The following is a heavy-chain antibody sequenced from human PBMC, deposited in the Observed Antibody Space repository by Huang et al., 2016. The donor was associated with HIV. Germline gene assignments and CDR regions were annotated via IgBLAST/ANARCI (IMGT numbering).Heavy chain of an antibody. CDR2: IIRIFGTA. V-gene: IGHV1-69*01. Sequence: QVQLVQSGAEVKKPGSSVKVSCKASGGTFSSYAISWVRQAPGQGLEWMGGIIRIFGTANDEKKFQGRVTITADESTSTAYMELSSLRSEDTAVYYCARVESRRYYDSSGYYYWGQGTLVTVSS. CDR1: GGTFSSYA. CDR3: ARVESRRYYDSSGYYY. D-gene: IGHD3-22*01. J-gene: IGHJ4*02.